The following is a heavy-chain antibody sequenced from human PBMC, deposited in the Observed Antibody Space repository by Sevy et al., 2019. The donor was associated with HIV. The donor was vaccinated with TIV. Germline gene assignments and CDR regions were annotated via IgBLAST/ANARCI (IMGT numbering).Heavy chain of an antibody. D-gene: IGHD6-6*01. CDR2: ISHAGNR. V-gene: IGHV4-38-2*01. Sequence: SETLSLTCAVSGFSISSGYYWAWIRQPPGKGLEWIGSISHAGNRFHNPSLKSRVTLSTDTSTNRFSLKVESVTAADTAFYYCSRANSSSSLGFWYWGRGTLVIVSS. CDR1: GFSISSGYY. CDR3: SRANSSSSLGFWY. J-gene: IGHJ4*03.